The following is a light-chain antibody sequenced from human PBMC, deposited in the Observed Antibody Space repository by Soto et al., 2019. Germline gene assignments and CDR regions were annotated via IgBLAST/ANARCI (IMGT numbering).Light chain of an antibody. CDR2: AAS. J-gene: IGKJ1*01. CDR1: QSISSY. V-gene: IGKV1-39*01. CDR3: QQYYSYSVT. Sequence: DIQMTQSPSSLSASVGDRVTITCRASQSISSYLNWYQQKPGKAPKLLIYAASSLQSGVPSRFSGSGSGTDFTLTISCLQSEDFATYYCQQYYSYSVTFGQGTKV.